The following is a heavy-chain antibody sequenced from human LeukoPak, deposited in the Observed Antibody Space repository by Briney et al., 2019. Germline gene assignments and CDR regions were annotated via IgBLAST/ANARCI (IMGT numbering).Heavy chain of an antibody. V-gene: IGHV3-48*01. D-gene: IGHD3-22*01. CDR3: AGVRTYYYDSSGYPYGMDV. CDR2: ISSSSSTI. CDR1: GFTFSSYS. Sequence: GGSLRLSCAASGFTFSSYSMNWVRQAPGKGLEWVSYISSSSSTIYYADSVKGRFTISRDNAKNSLYLQMNSLRAEDTAVYYCAGVRTYYYDSSGYPYGMDVWGQGTTVTVSS. J-gene: IGHJ6*02.